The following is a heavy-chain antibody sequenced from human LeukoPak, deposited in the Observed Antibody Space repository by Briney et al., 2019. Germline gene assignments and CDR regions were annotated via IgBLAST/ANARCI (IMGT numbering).Heavy chain of an antibody. CDR3: ARDELSGTTLGLCSY. J-gene: IGHJ4*02. CDR1: GFAFSSYA. V-gene: IGHV3-30-3*01. D-gene: IGHD1-26*01. Sequence: GRSLRLSCAASGFAFSSYAMNWVRQAPGKGLEWVAVISYDGSNKYYADSVKGRFTISRDNSKNTLYLQMNSLRAEDTAVYYCARDELSGTTLGLCSYWGQGTLVTVSS. CDR2: ISYDGSNK.